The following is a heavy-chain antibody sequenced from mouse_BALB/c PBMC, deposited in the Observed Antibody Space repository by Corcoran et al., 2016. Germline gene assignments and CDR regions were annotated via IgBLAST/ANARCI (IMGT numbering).Heavy chain of an antibody. CDR2: INPYNDGT. CDR1: GYTFTSYV. D-gene: IGHD2-1*01. CDR3: ARDGNYVREYFDY. J-gene: IGHJ2*01. Sequence: EVQLQQSGPELVKPGASVTMSCKASGYTFTSYVMHWVKQKPGQGLEWIGYINPYNDGTKYNEKFKGKATLTSDKSSSTAYMELSSLTSEDSAVYYCARDGNYVREYFDYWGQGTTLTVSS. V-gene: IGHV1S136*01.